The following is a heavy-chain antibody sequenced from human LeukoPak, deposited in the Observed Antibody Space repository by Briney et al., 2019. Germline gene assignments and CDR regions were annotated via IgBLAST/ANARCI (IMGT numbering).Heavy chain of an antibody. V-gene: IGHV3-30-3*01. CDR1: GFTFSSYA. CDR3: ARDDDGYSYGYSFDY. CDR2: ISYDGSNK. Sequence: GGSLRLSCAASGFTFSSYAMHWVRQAPGKGLEWVAVISYDGSNKYYADSVKGRFTISRDNSKNTLYLQMNSLRAEDTAVYYCARDDDGYSYGYSFDYWGQGTLVTASS. D-gene: IGHD5-18*01. J-gene: IGHJ4*02.